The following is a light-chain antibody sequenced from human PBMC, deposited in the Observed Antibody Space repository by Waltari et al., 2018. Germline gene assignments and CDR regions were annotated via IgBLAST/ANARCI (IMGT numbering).Light chain of an antibody. V-gene: IGLV7-43*01. CDR2: STN. J-gene: IGLJ3*02. Sequence: QTVVTQEPSLTVSPGGTVTLTCASSAWEVTSGHHANWLQQRPGHPPSLLIFSTNDKHPSTPARFSGSLLGGKAALTLSEVQSEDEADYYCLLFFDNSRVFGGGTKLTVL. CDR3: LLFFDNSRV. CDR1: AWEVTSGHH.